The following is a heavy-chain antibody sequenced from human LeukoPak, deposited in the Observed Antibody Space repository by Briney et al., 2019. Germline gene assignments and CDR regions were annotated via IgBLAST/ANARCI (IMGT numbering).Heavy chain of an antibody. CDR3: ATQAYYGSGSFGY. J-gene: IGHJ4*02. CDR2: INHSGST. D-gene: IGHD3-10*01. CDR1: GGSFSGYY. Sequence: SETLSLTCAVYGGSFSGYYWSWIRQPPGKGLEWIGEINHSGSTNYNPSLKSRVTISVDTSKNQFSLKLSSVTAADTAVYYCATQAYYGSGSFGYWGQGTLVTVSS. V-gene: IGHV4-34*01.